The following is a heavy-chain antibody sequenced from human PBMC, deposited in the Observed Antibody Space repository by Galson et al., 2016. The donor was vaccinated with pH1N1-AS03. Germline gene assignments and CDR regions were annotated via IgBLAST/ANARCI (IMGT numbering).Heavy chain of an antibody. D-gene: IGHD1-1*01. CDR1: GFSISSGA. J-gene: IGHJ4*02. CDR3: ARWSNNWDWAIDY. Sequence: SLRLSCAVSGFSISSGAMTWVCQAPGKGLEWVATINKDEDERYYMGSVKGRCTISRDNVRNSLYLQMNSLRDEDTGVYFCARWSNNWDWAIDYWGQGTLVTVFS. V-gene: IGHV3-7*01. CDR2: INKDEDER.